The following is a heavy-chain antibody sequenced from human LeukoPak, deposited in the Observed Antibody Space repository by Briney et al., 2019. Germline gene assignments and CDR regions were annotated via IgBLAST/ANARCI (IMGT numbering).Heavy chain of an antibody. V-gene: IGHV1-2*02. Sequence: ASVKVSXKASGYTFTGYYIHWVRQAPGQGLEWMGWINPNSGGTNYAPKFQGRVTMTRDTSISTAYMELSRLRSDDTAVYYCASERFTMVRGVIDYWGQGTLVTVSS. CDR1: GYTFTGYY. CDR2: INPNSGGT. CDR3: ASERFTMVRGVIDY. D-gene: IGHD3-10*01. J-gene: IGHJ4*02.